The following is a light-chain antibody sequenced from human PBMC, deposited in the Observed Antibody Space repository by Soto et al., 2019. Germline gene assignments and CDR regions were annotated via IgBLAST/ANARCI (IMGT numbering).Light chain of an antibody. CDR1: QSISSW. Sequence: DIQMTQSPSTLSASVGDRVTITCRASQSISSWLAWYHQKPGKAPKLLIYDASSLESGVPSNFSGSGSGTEFTLTISSLQPEDFATYYCQQYNSYPWTFGQGTKVDI. J-gene: IGKJ1*01. V-gene: IGKV1-5*01. CDR3: QQYNSYPWT. CDR2: DAS.